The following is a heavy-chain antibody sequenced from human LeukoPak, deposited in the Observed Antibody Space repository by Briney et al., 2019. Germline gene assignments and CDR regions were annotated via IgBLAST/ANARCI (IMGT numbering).Heavy chain of an antibody. V-gene: IGHV1-2*02. D-gene: IGHD3-16*01. J-gene: IGHJ3*02. Sequence: GASVKVSCKASGYTFTSYGISWVRQAPGQGLEWMGWINPNSGGTNYAQKFQGRVTMTRDTSISTAYMELSRLRSDDTAVYYCARLRTAFDIWGQGTMVTVS. CDR1: GYTFTSYG. CDR2: INPNSGGT. CDR3: ARLRTAFDI.